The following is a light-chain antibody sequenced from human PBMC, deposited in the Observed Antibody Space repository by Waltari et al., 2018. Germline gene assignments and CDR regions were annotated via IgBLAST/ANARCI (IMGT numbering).Light chain of an antibody. Sequence: EIVLTQSPATLSLSPGERATLSCRASQTVRSYLAWYQQKPGRAPRLLIFDASSRATGIPAKFSGSGSGTDFTLPVSNLEPEECAVYYCQQRSNWPYTFGQGTRVEIK. CDR1: QTVRSY. CDR3: QQRSNWPYT. J-gene: IGKJ2*01. V-gene: IGKV3-11*01. CDR2: DAS.